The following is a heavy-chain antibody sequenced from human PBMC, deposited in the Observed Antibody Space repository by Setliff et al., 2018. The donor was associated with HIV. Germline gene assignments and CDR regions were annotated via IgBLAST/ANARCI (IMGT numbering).Heavy chain of an antibody. CDR3: ATSSRGSIAARPNDY. D-gene: IGHD6-6*01. V-gene: IGHV4-59*11. J-gene: IGHJ4*02. CDR1: GGSISSHY. Sequence: SETLSLTCTVSGGSISSHYWSWIRQPPGKGLEWIGSIYYSGSTNYNPSLKSRVTISVDTSKNQCSLKLSSVTAADTAVYYCATSSRGSIAARPNDYWGQGTLGTVSS. CDR2: IYYSGST.